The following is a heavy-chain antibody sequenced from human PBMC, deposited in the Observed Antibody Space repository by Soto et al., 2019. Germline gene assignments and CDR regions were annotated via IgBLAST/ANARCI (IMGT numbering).Heavy chain of an antibody. J-gene: IGHJ4*02. V-gene: IGHV4-59*08. Sequence: SETLSLTCTVSGGSISSYYWSWIRQPPGKGLEWIGYIYYSGSTNYNPSLKSRVTISVDTSKNQFSLKLSSVTAADTAVYYCARGRGNVDIVATTHFYFDYWGQGTLVTVSS. D-gene: IGHD5-12*01. CDR3: ARGRGNVDIVATTHFYFDY. CDR2: IYYSGST. CDR1: GGSISSYY.